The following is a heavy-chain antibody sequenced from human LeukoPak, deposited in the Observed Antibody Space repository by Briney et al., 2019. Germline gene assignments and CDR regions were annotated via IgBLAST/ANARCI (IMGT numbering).Heavy chain of an antibody. Sequence: GGSLRLSCAASGFTFSSYEMNWVRQAPGKGLEWVSYISSSGSTIYYADSVKGRFTISRDNAKNSLYLQMNSLRAEDTAVYYCAREAKSYYDTTTGWFDPWGQGTLVTVS. J-gene: IGHJ5*02. CDR3: AREAKSYYDTTTGWFDP. V-gene: IGHV3-48*03. CDR2: ISSSGSTI. CDR1: GFTFSSYE. D-gene: IGHD3-22*01.